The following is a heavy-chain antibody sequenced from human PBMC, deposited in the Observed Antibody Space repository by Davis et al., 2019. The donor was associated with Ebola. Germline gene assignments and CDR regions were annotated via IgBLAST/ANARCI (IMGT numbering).Heavy chain of an antibody. CDR3: ARASYHNWFDP. J-gene: IGHJ5*02. CDR1: GYTFTSYD. D-gene: IGHD1-26*01. CDR2: ITPFNGNT. Sequence: ASVKVSCKASGYTFTSYDINWVRQATGQGLEWMGWITPFNGNTNYAQKLQGRVTMTTDTSTSTAYMELRSLRSDDTAVYYCARASYHNWFDPWGQGTLVTVSS. V-gene: IGHV1-18*01.